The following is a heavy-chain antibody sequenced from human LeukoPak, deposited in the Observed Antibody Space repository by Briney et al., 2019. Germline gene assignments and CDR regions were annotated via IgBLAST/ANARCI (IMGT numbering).Heavy chain of an antibody. CDR1: GYTFTGYY. V-gene: IGHV1-2*02. D-gene: IGHD2-2*01. CDR2: INPNSGGA. Sequence: ASVKVSCKASGYTFTGYYMHWVRQAPGQGLEWMGWINPNSGGANYAQKFQGRVTMTRDTSISTAYMELSRLRSDDTAVYYCATSRGYCSSTSCRDDYYFDYWGQGTLVTVSS. J-gene: IGHJ4*02. CDR3: ATSRGYCSSTSCRDDYYFDY.